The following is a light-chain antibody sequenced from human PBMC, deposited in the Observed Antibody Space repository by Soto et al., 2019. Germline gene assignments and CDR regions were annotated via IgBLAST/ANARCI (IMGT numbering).Light chain of an antibody. Sequence: DIVLTQSPATLSLSPGERATLSCRASQSVSRYLAWYQQKPGQAPRLLIYGASSRATGIPDRFSGSGSGTEFTLTISRLEPEDFAVYYCQQYGSSWLTFGGGTKVDIK. CDR1: QSVSRY. CDR3: QQYGSSWLT. V-gene: IGKV3-20*01. J-gene: IGKJ4*01. CDR2: GAS.